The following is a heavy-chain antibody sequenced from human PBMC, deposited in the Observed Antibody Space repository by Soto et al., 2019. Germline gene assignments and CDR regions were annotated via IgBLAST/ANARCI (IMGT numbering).Heavy chain of an antibody. CDR1: GGTFSSYT. Sequence: QVQLVQSGAEVKKPGSSVKVSCKASGGTFSSYTISWVRQAPGQGLEWMGRIIPILGIANYAQKFQGRVTITADKSTSTAYMELSSLRSEDTAVYYCAREPLIVVVTAIPRAGYFDLWGRGTLVTVSS. J-gene: IGHJ2*01. D-gene: IGHD2-21*02. CDR2: IIPILGIA. V-gene: IGHV1-69*08. CDR3: AREPLIVVVTAIPRAGYFDL.